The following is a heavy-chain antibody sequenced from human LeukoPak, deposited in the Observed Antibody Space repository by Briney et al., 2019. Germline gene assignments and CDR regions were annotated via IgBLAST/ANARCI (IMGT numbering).Heavy chain of an antibody. D-gene: IGHD2-2*01. Sequence: ASVKVSCKASGGTFSSYAISWVRQAPGQGLEWMGGIIPIFGTANYAQKFQGRVTITADKSTSTAYMELSSLRSEDTAGYYCARERSAAADIYYYYYMDVWGKGTTVTVSS. CDR3: ARERSAAADIYYYYYMDV. J-gene: IGHJ6*03. V-gene: IGHV1-69*06. CDR1: GGTFSSYA. CDR2: IIPIFGTA.